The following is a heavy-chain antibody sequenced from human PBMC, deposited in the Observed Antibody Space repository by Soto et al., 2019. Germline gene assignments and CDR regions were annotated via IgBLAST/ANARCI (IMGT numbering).Heavy chain of an antibody. J-gene: IGHJ6*02. CDR3: ARDRRYYDFWSGDPGGNYYYGMDV. CDR2: ISYDGSNK. CDR1: GFTFSSYA. V-gene: IGHV3-30-3*01. Sequence: QVQLVESGGGVVQPGRSLRLSCAASGFTFSSYAMHWVRQAPGKGLEWVAVISYDGSNKYYADSVKGRFTISRDNSKNTLYLQMNSLRAEDTAVYYCARDRRYYDFWSGDPGGNYYYGMDVWGQGTTVTVSS. D-gene: IGHD3-3*01.